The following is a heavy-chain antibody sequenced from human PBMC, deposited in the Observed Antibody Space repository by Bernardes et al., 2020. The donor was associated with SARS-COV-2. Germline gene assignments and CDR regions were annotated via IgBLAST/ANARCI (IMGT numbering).Heavy chain of an antibody. CDR3: ATTPYYDFWSGYYYDYYGMDV. CDR2: ISSSSYT. V-gene: IGHV3-11*06. D-gene: IGHD3-3*01. Sequence: GGSLRLSCAASGFTFSDYYMSWIRQAPGKGLEWVSYISSSSYTNYADSVKGRFTISRDNAKNSLYLQMNSLRAEDTAVYYCATTPYYDFWSGYYYDYYGMDVWGQGTTVTVSS. J-gene: IGHJ6*02. CDR1: GFTFSDYY.